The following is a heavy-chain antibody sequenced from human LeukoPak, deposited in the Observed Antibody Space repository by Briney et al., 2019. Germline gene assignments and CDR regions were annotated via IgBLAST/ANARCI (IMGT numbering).Heavy chain of an antibody. Sequence: GGSLRLSCAASGFIFSDNWMSWVRQAPGEGLEWVANIKQDGNEKYYVDSVKGRFTISRDNAKNSLYLQMINLRAEDTAVYYCARLPLYSSAWSSFDCWGQGTLVTVSS. CDR1: GFIFSDNW. CDR3: ARLPLYSSAWSSFDC. CDR2: IKQDGNEK. V-gene: IGHV3-7*05. J-gene: IGHJ4*02. D-gene: IGHD6-19*01.